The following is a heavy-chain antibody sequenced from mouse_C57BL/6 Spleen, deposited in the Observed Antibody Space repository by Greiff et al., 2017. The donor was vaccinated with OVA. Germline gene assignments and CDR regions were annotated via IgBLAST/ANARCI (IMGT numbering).Heavy chain of an antibody. CDR2: INPSSGYT. Sequence: QVHVKQSGAELAKPGASVKLSCKASGYTFTSYWMHWVKQRPGQGLEWIGYINPSSGYTKYNQKFKDKATLTADKSSSTAYMQLSSLTYEESAVYYCARCYYGSSYAMDGWGQGPSVTVAS. CDR3: ARCYYGSSYAMDG. CDR1: GYTFTSYW. D-gene: IGHD1-1*01. J-gene: IGHJ4*01. V-gene: IGHV1-7*01.